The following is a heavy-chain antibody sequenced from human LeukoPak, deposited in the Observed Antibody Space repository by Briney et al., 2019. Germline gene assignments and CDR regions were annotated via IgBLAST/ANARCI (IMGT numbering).Heavy chain of an antibody. CDR2: ISSSSSYT. D-gene: IGHD6-13*01. J-gene: IGHJ4*02. V-gene: IGHV3-11*03. CDR3: AAGTAADY. Sequence: GGSLRLSCVVSGIPFSDFYMNWIRQAPGKGLEWISYISSSSSYTDYAESVKGRFTISRVNAKSALYLRMNDLRVEDTAVYYCAAGTAADYWGQGTLVIVSS. CDR1: GIPFSDFY.